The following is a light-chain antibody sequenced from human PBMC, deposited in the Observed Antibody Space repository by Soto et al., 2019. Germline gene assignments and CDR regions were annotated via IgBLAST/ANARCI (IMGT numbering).Light chain of an antibody. CDR3: QQYDNLPIT. V-gene: IGKV1-33*01. Sequence: DIQMTQSPSSLSASVGDRVTITCQASQDISNYLNWYQQKPGKAPKLLIYDASNLETGVPSRFSGSGSGTDFTFTISSLQPEDIATYSCQQYDNLPITFGQGTGLEIK. J-gene: IGKJ5*01. CDR2: DAS. CDR1: QDISNY.